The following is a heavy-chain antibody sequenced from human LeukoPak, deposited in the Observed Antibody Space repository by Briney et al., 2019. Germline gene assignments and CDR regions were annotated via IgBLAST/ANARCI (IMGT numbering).Heavy chain of an antibody. CDR1: GGTFSSYA. J-gene: IGHJ3*02. D-gene: IGHD5-18*01. CDR2: IIPIFGTA. Sequence: ASVKVSCXASGGTFSSYAISWVRQAHGQGLEWMGRIIPIFGTANYAQKFQGRVTITTDESTSTAYMELSSLRSEDTAVYYCARRYSYPDAFDIWGQGTMVTVSS. V-gene: IGHV1-69*05. CDR3: ARRYSYPDAFDI.